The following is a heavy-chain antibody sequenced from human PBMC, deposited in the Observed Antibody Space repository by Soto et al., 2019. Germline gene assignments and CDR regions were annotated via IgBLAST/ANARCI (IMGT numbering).Heavy chain of an antibody. Sequence: GGSLRLSCAASGFTFSSYSMNWVRQAPGKGLEWVSSISSSSSYIYYADSVKGRFTISRDNAKNSLYLQMNSLRAEDTAVYYCAREDSSSSGYYYYYYMDVWGKGTTVTVSS. CDR3: AREDSSSSGYYYYYYMDV. D-gene: IGHD6-6*01. J-gene: IGHJ6*03. CDR2: ISSSSSYI. V-gene: IGHV3-21*01. CDR1: GFTFSSYS.